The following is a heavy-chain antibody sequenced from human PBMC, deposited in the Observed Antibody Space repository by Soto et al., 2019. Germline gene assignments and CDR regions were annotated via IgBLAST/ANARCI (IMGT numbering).Heavy chain of an antibody. Sequence: ASVKVSCKASGYTFTSYGITWVRQAPGQGLEWMGWISAYTGNTHYAQKLQGRVTMTTDTSTSTADMELRSLRSDDTAVYYCARVGSYFFGFDYWGQGTLVTVSS. CDR3: ARVGSYFFGFDY. V-gene: IGHV1-18*01. CDR1: GYTFTSYG. J-gene: IGHJ4*02. D-gene: IGHD1-26*01. CDR2: ISAYTGNT.